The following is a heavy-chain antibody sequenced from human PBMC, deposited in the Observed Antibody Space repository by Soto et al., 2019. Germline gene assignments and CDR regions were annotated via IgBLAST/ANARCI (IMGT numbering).Heavy chain of an antibody. CDR3: ARDFQGGMEYSSSSGDY. J-gene: IGHJ4*02. D-gene: IGHD6-6*01. CDR2: IIPIFGTA. Sequence: ASVKVSCKASGGTFSSYAISWVRQAPGQGLEWMGGIIPIFGTANYAQKFQGRVTITADESTSTAYMELSSLRSEDTAVYYCARDFQGGMEYSSSSGDYWGLGTLVTVSS. CDR1: GGTFSSYA. V-gene: IGHV1-69*13.